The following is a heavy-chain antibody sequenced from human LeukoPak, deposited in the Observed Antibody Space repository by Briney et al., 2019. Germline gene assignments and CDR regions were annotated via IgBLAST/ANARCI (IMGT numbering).Heavy chain of an antibody. CDR3: ASIGGVIVRDVDY. CDR1: GRTFSSYA. D-gene: IGHD3-16*02. V-gene: IGHV1-69*13. Sequence: VKVSCKSSGRTFSSYAISWVRQAPGQGLEWMGGIIPIFGTANYAQKFQGRVTITADECTSTAYMELSSLRSEDTAVYYCASIGGVIVRDVDYWGQGTLVTVSS. J-gene: IGHJ4*02. CDR2: IIPIFGTA.